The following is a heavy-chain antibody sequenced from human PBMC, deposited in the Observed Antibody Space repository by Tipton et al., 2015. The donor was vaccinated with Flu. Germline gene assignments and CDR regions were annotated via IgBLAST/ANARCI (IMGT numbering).Heavy chain of an antibody. CDR1: GGSISSSSYY. Sequence: TLSLTCTVSGGSISSSSYYWGWIRQPPGKGLEWIGSIYYSGSTYYNPSLKSRVTISVDTSKNQFSLKLSSVTAADTAVYYCARDPFLQRGYSYGQTGPGWYFDLCGRGTLGTVSS. J-gene: IGHJ2*01. CDR3: ARDPFLQRGYSYGQTGPGWYFDL. V-gene: IGHV4-39*07. D-gene: IGHD5-18*01. CDR2: IYYSGST.